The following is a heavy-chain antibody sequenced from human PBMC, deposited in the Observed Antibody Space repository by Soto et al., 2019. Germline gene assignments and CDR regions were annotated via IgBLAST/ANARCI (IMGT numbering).Heavy chain of an antibody. CDR1: GGSISSSTYY. CDR3: ARRISTSGSGFDP. CDR2: IYYTGTT. J-gene: IGHJ5*02. D-gene: IGHD2-2*01. Sequence: QLLESGPGLVKPSETLSLTCSVSGGSISSSTYYWGWIRQPPGKGLEWIGSIYYTGTTYHNPSLKSRVTISVDTSKNTFSLKLTSVTAADTAVYFCARRISTSGSGFDPWGQGTLVTVSS. V-gene: IGHV4-39*01.